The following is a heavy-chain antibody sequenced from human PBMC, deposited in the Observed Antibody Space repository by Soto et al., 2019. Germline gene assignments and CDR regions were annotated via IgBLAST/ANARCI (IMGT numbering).Heavy chain of an antibody. CDR3: ARGEGYYDSSGLEYYHGMDV. V-gene: IGHV1-69*01. D-gene: IGHD3-22*01. Sequence: QVQLEQSGAEVKKPGSSVKVSCKASGGTFRSHAIAWVRQAPGQGLEWMGDFIPIFGTSTYAQKFQGRISITADESRTTAYMELSTVTDEDTSTYYCARGEGYYDSSGLEYYHGMDVWGQGTTLTVSS. J-gene: IGHJ6*02. CDR1: GGTFRSHA. CDR2: FIPIFGTS.